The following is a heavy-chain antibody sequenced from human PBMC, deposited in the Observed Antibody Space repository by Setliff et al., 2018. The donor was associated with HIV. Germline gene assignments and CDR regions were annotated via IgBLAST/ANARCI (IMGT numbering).Heavy chain of an antibody. J-gene: IGHJ3*02. D-gene: IGHD2-15*01. CDR1: GFTFSTYA. V-gene: IGHV3-30*14. Sequence: GSLRLSCAASGFTFSTYAMHWVRQAPGRRPEWVAHSVPDGTRAYYSDSVKGRFTISRDNSKNTVYLQMSSLRPDDTAVYHCAKGPLHGGFDIWGQGTMVTVSS. CDR3: AKGPLHGGFDI. CDR2: SVPDGTRA.